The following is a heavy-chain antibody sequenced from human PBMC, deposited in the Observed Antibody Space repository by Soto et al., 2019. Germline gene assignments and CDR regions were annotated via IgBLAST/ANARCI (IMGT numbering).Heavy chain of an antibody. J-gene: IGHJ4*02. D-gene: IGHD6-19*01. CDR3: AKARDQQWVRLPFDY. Sequence: EVQLLESGGGLVQPGGSLRLSCVGSGFFFSSYTMTWVRQAPGKGLEWVSSFSATSENTYYADSVRGRFTISRDNSQNTLFLQMNSLTAADTAMYYCAKARDQQWVRLPFDYWGQGILVIVSS. CDR2: FSATSENT. V-gene: IGHV3-23*01. CDR1: GFFFSSYT.